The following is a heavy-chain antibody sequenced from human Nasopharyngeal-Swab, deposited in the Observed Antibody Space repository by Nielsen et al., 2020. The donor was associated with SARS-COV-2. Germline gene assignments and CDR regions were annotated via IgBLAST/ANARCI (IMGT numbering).Heavy chain of an antibody. J-gene: IGHJ4*02. CDR2: ISSSSSTI. Sequence: GESLKISCAASGFTFSSYSMSWVRQAPGKGLEWVSYISSSSSTIYYADSVKGRFTISRDNAKNSLYLQMNSLRAEDTAVYYCARSDITIFGVVIMRYYFDYWGQGTLVTVSS. CDR3: ARSDITIFGVVIMRYYFDY. D-gene: IGHD3-3*01. V-gene: IGHV3-48*01. CDR1: GFTFSSYS.